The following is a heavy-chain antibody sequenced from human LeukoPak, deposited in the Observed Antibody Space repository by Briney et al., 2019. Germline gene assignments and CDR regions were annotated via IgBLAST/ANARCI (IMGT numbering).Heavy chain of an antibody. CDR2: ISGSGGST. Sequence: GGSLRLSCAASGFTFSSYAMSWVRQAPGKGLEWVSAISGSGGSTYYADSVKGRFTISRDNSKNTLYLQMNSLRAEDTAVYYCAKTALATVTSNDAFDIWGQGTMVTVSS. J-gene: IGHJ3*02. D-gene: IGHD4-17*01. CDR3: AKTALATVTSNDAFDI. V-gene: IGHV3-23*01. CDR1: GFTFSSYA.